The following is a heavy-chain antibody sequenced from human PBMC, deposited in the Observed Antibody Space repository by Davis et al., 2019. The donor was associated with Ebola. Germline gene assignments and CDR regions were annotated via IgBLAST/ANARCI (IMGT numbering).Heavy chain of an antibody. J-gene: IGHJ3*02. V-gene: IGHV4-59*01. CDR1: GGSISSYY. CDR3: ARTYYDYIWRPIRPLDAFDI. Sequence: MPSETLSLTCTVSGGSISSYYWSWIRQPPGKGLEWIGYIYYSGSTNYNPSLKSRVTISVDTSKNQFSLKLSSVTAADTAVYYCARTYYDYIWRPIRPLDAFDIWGQGTMVTVSS. D-gene: IGHD3-16*01. CDR2: IYYSGST.